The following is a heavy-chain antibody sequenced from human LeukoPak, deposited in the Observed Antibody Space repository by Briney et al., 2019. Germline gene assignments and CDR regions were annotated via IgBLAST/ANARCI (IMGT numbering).Heavy chain of an antibody. CDR3: ARDKGGPDY. V-gene: IGHV3-48*01. CDR1: GFTFSSYA. CDR2: INDGSTTI. J-gene: IGHJ4*02. Sequence: GGSLRLSCAASGFTFSSYAMSWVRQAPGKGLELISYINDGSTTIYYADSVKGRFTISRDSAKNSLYLQMNSLRAEDTAVYYCARDKGGPDYWGQGTLVTVSS. D-gene: IGHD2-15*01.